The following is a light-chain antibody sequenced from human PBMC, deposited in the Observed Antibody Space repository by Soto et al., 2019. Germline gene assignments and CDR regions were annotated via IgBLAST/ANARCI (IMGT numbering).Light chain of an antibody. J-gene: IGKJ5*01. Sequence: EIVMTQSPSTLSVSPVERSILSFIASQSVSNNLAWYQQRPGQAPRLLIYGASTRATGIPARFSGSGSGTEFSLTITGLQSEDFAVYYCHQYNERPSNTFGQGTRLEIK. V-gene: IGKV3D-15*01. CDR2: GAS. CDR3: HQYNERPSNT. CDR1: QSVSNN.